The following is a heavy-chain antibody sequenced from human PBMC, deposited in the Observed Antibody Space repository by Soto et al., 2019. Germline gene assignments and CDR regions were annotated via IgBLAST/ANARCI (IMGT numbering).Heavy chain of an antibody. D-gene: IGHD3-10*01. Sequence: SLRLSCAASGFSFIHYLMHWVRQAPGKGLVWVSRISPDGRTTTYADSVKGRFTISRDNAKSTLYLQMNSLTVEDGAVYYCADSWLPTSYWGPGTLVTVSS. CDR3: ADSWLPTSY. CDR2: ISPDGRTT. J-gene: IGHJ4*02. V-gene: IGHV3-74*01. CDR1: GFSFIHYL.